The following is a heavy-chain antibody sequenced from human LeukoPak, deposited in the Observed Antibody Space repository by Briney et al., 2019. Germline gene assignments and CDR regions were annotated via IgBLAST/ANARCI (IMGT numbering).Heavy chain of an antibody. V-gene: IGHV5-51*01. D-gene: IGHD3-22*01. CDR2: IYPGDSDI. Sequence: GESLKISCKGSGYGFTSYWIGWVRQMPGKGLEWMGIIYPGDSDIRYSPSFQGQVTISADKSISTAYLQWSSLKASDTAMYYCARTEYDYDSSGYYRTDGFDIWGQGTMVTVSS. J-gene: IGHJ3*02. CDR1: GYGFTSYW. CDR3: ARTEYDYDSSGYYRTDGFDI.